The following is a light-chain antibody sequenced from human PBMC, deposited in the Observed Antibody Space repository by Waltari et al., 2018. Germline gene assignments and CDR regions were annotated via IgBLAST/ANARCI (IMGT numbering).Light chain of an antibody. V-gene: IGKV3-20*01. J-gene: IGKJ1*01. CDR2: GTS. CDR3: QHYVRLPVT. Sequence: EIVLTQSPGTLSLSPGERATLSCRASQSVSRTLAWYQQKPGQAPRLLIYGTSIRATGIPYRFGGSGSGTDFSLTISRLEPEDFAVYYCQHYVRLPVTFGQGTKVEIK. CDR1: QSVSRT.